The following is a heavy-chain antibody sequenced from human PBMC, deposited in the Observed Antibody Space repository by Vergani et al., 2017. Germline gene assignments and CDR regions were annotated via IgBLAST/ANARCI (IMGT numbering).Heavy chain of an antibody. D-gene: IGHD3-3*01. V-gene: IGHV3-30-3*01. CDR3: ARAITYYDFWSGYQDY. Sequence: QVQLVESGGGVVQPGRSLRLSCAASGFTFSSYAMHWVRQAPGKGLEWVAVISYDGNNKYYADSVKGRFTISRDNSKNTLYLQMNSLRTEDTAVYYCARAITYYDFWSGYQDYWGQGTLVTVSS. CDR2: ISYDGNNK. CDR1: GFTFSSYA. J-gene: IGHJ4*02.